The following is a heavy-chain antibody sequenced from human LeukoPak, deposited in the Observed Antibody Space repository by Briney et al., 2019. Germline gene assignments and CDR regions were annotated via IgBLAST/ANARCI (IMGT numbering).Heavy chain of an antibody. CDR2: ISAYNGNT. Sequence: ASVKVSCKASGYTFTSYGISWVRQAPGQGLEWMGWISAYNGNTNYAQKLQGRVTMTTDTSTSTAYMELRSLRSDDTAVYYCARDITVVPADFSYYYYGMDVWGQGTTVTVSS. D-gene: IGHD2-2*01. V-gene: IGHV1-18*01. J-gene: IGHJ6*02. CDR3: ARDITVVPADFSYYYYGMDV. CDR1: GYTFTSYG.